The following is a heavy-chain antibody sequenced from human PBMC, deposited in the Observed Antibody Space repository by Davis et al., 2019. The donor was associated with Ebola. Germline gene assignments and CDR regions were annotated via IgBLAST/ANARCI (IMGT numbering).Heavy chain of an antibody. V-gene: IGHV4-59*01. CDR3: ARTIAAARREYYYYAGMDV. CDR2: IYSSANT. J-gene: IGHJ6*02. Sequence: SETLSLTCSVSGGSISSFYWSWIRQPPGKGLEWIGYIYSSANTNYNPSLKSRVTISLDTSTNQFSLKLNSVTAADTAVYYCARTIAAARREYYYYAGMDVWGQGTTVIVSS. CDR1: GGSISSFY. D-gene: IGHD6-13*01.